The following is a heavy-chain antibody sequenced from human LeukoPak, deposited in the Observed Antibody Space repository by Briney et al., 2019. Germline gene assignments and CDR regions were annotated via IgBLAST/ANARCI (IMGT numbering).Heavy chain of an antibody. V-gene: IGHV3-30*04. CDR3: ARQEARNYYYEGLDY. CDR1: GFSFSGYA. J-gene: IGHJ4*02. Sequence: GRSLRLSCVASGFSFSGYAIHWVRQAPGKGLEWVALISYNGGRKDYADSVKGRFTIDRDNSKNTVYLHMNSLRPDDTAIYFCARQEARNYYYEGLDYWGQGNLVTVSS. CDR2: ISYNGGRK. D-gene: IGHD3-22*01.